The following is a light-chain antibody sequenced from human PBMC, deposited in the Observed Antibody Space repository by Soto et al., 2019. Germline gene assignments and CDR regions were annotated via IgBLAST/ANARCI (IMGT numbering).Light chain of an antibody. J-gene: IGLJ1*01. CDR1: SSDIGGYNY. CDR3: SSYSSKTPPYV. CDR2: EVT. V-gene: IGLV2-14*01. Sequence: QSVLAQPASVWGSPGQSITISCTGGSSDIGGYNYVSWYQQHPGRAPQLLILEVTNRPSGVPDRFSGSKSGNTASLIIRGLQAEDEADYFCSSYSSKTPPYVFGTGTKVTVL.